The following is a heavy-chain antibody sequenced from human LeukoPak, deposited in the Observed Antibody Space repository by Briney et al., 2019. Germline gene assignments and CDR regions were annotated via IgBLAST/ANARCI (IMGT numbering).Heavy chain of an antibody. CDR1: GGSISSNKYC. J-gene: IGHJ5*02. D-gene: IGHD3-10*01. Sequence: SVTLSLTCTVSGGSISSNKYCWSWIRQPAGKGLEWIGHIHTSGSTNYNPSLKSRVTISVDTSKNQFSLKLSSVTAADTAVYYCARMIGSGSYYPNWFDPWGQGTLVTVSS. V-gene: IGHV4-61*09. CDR2: IHTSGST. CDR3: ARMIGSGSYYPNWFDP.